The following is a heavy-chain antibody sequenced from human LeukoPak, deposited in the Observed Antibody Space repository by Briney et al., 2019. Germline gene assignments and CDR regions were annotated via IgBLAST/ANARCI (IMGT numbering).Heavy chain of an antibody. D-gene: IGHD1-26*01. V-gene: IGHV1-24*01. J-gene: IGHJ3*02. Sequence: ASVKVSCKVSGYTLTELSMHWVRQAPGKGLEWMGGFDPEDGETIYAQKFQDRVTMTEDTSTDTAYMELSSLRSEDTAVYYCAIVGATAHDAFDIWGQGTMVTVSS. CDR2: FDPEDGET. CDR1: GYTLTELS. CDR3: AIVGATAHDAFDI.